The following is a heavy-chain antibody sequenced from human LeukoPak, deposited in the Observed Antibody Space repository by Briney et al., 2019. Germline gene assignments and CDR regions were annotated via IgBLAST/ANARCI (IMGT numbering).Heavy chain of an antibody. CDR2: IKGSGGAA. V-gene: IGHV3-15*01. J-gene: IGHJ3*02. CDR3: ARDGGTGGNTAFDI. CDR1: GLTVSGAW. D-gene: IGHD4-23*01. Sequence: KAGGSLRLSCAVSGLTVSGAWVSWVRQPPGKGLEWVGHIKGSGGAAEYAAPVKGRFSLSGDDSKNSLFLQMNSLRTEDTAVYYCARDGGTGGNTAFDIWGQGTMVTVSS.